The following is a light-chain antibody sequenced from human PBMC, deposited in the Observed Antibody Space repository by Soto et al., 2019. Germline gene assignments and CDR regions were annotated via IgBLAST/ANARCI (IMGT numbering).Light chain of an antibody. CDR3: HPYNNWPS. CDR1: QSVSSN. CDR2: GAS. Sequence: EIVMTQSPATLSVSPGERATLSCRASQSVSSNLAWYQQKPGQAPRLLIYGASTRATGIPARFSGSGSGTEFTRTVTSQQTVKFAAFYCHPYNNWPSLGQGTQGDIK. J-gene: IGKJ1*01. V-gene: IGKV3-15*01.